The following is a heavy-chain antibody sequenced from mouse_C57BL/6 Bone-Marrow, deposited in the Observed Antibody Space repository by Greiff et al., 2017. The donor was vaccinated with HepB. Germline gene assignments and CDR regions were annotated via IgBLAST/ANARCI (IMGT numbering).Heavy chain of an antibody. CDR2: ISDGGSYT. Sequence: VQLKESGGGLVKPGGSLKLSCAASGFTFSSYAMSWVRQTPEKRLEWVATISDGGSYTYYPDNVKGRFTISRDNAKNNLYLQMSHLKSEDTAMYYCARDDGNYVRFAYWGQGTLVTVSA. CDR1: GFTFSSYA. V-gene: IGHV5-4*01. J-gene: IGHJ3*01. D-gene: IGHD2-1*01. CDR3: ARDDGNYVRFAY.